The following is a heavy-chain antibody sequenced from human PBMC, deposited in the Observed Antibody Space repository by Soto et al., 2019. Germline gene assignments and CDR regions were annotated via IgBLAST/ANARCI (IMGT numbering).Heavy chain of an antibody. CDR2: IYYSGIT. V-gene: IGHV4-61*01. CDR3: SRGDYDSSGYPTYSFDY. J-gene: IGHJ4*02. Sequence: SETLSLTCAVSGGSVSSGSYYWSWIRQPPGKGLEWIGYIYYSGITNYTPSLKSRVTISVDMSKNQFSRKLSSVTAADTAVYYCSRGDYDSSGYPTYSFDYWGQGTLFTVSS. D-gene: IGHD3-22*01. CDR1: GGSVSSGSYY.